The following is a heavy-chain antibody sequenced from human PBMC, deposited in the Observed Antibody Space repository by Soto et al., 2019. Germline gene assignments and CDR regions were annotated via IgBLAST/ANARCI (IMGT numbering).Heavy chain of an antibody. V-gene: IGHV3-23*01. CDR1: GFTFSNYA. CDR2: ISGRGGNT. CDR3: AKAGCSGGTCYLYYFDY. D-gene: IGHD2-15*01. J-gene: IGHJ4*02. Sequence: GSLKLSCAASGFTFSNYAMSWVRQAPGKGLEWVSTISGRGGNTYYADSVKGRFTISRDNSRNTLYLQMDSLRVEDSAVYSCAKAGCSGGTCYLYYFDYWGQGALVTGSS.